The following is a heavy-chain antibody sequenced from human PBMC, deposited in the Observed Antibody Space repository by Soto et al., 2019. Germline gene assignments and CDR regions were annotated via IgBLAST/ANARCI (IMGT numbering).Heavy chain of an antibody. V-gene: IGHV4-31*03. D-gene: IGHD4-17*01. CDR1: GGSVNTANYF. CDR3: ARDADYGGSRGGMDV. J-gene: IGHJ6*02. Sequence: QVRLEESGPGLVKPSETLSLICSVSGGSVNTANYFWNWIRQHPENGLEWIGYIYYSGSTRYNPSFKTRATLSIDTTKDQFSLRLNSVTVADTAVNFCARDADYGGSRGGMDVWGRGTTVTVSS. CDR2: IYYSGST.